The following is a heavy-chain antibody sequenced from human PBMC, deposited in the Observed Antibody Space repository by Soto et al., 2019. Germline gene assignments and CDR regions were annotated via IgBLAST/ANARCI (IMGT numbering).Heavy chain of an antibody. J-gene: IGHJ6*02. V-gene: IGHV4-31*03. CDR3: ARDGSSSDFGMDV. CDR1: GGSISSGGYY. CDR2: IYYSGST. Sequence: NPSETLFLTCTVSGGSISSGGYYWSWIRQHPGKGLEWIGYIYYSGSTYYNPSLKSRVTISVDTSKNQFSLKLSSVTAADTAVYYCARDGSSSDFGMDVWGQGTTVTVSS. D-gene: IGHD6-6*01.